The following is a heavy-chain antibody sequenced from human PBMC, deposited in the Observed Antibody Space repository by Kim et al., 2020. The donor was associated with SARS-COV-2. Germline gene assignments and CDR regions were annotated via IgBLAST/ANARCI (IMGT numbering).Heavy chain of an antibody. D-gene: IGHD5-18*01. CDR1: GFTFSSYW. CDR3: VRGGGYSYGYLDY. J-gene: IGHJ4*02. V-gene: IGHV3-74*01. Sequence: GGSLRLSCAASGFTFSSYWMHWVRQAPGKGLVWVSRINSDGSSTSYADSVKGRFTIPRDSAKNTLYLQMNSLRAEDTAVYYCVRGGGYSYGYLDYWGQGTLVTVSS. CDR2: INSDGSST.